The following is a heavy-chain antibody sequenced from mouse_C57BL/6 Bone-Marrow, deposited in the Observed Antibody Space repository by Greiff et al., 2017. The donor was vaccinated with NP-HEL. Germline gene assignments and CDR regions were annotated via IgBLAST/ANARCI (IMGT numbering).Heavy chain of an antibody. Sequence: VQLQQSGAELVRPGASVTLSCKASGYTFTDYEMHWVKQTPVHGLEWIGAIDPETGGTAYNQKFKGKAILTADKSSSTAYIELRSLTTEDSAVYYCTRFSLNWDVPFDYWGQGTTLTVSS. CDR3: TRFSLNWDVPFDY. V-gene: IGHV1-15*01. D-gene: IGHD4-1*01. CDR1: GYTFTDYE. J-gene: IGHJ2*01. CDR2: IDPETGGT.